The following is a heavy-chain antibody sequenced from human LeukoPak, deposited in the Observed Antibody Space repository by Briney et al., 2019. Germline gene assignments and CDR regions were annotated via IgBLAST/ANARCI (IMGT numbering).Heavy chain of an antibody. Sequence: ASVKVSCKASGYTFAGYYMHWVRQAPGQGPEWMGWINPNSGGTKYAQKFQGRVTMTRDTSISTAYMELSRLRSDGTAVYYCARAISITIFGVVIYWGQGTLVTVSS. D-gene: IGHD3-3*01. CDR3: ARAISITIFGVVIY. CDR2: INPNSGGT. V-gene: IGHV1-2*02. J-gene: IGHJ4*02. CDR1: GYTFAGYY.